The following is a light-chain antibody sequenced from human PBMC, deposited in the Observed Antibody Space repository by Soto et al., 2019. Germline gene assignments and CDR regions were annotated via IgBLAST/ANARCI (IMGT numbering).Light chain of an antibody. CDR1: SSNIGSNT. J-gene: IGLJ1*01. CDR2: NNN. V-gene: IGLV1-44*01. CDR3: AAWDDSLNGSYV. Sequence: QSALTQPPSASGTPGQRVTISCYGSSSNIGSNTVNWYQQLPGTAPKLLIYNNNQRPSGVPDRFSGSKSGTSASLAISGLQSEDEADYYCAAWDDSLNGSYVFGTGTKVTVL.